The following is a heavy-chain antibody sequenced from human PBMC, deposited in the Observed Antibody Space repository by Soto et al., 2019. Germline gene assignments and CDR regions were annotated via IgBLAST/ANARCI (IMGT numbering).Heavy chain of an antibody. D-gene: IGHD6-13*01. CDR3: VRRHVSATGIDWFDP. J-gene: IGHJ5*02. CDR1: GYTFTSYG. Sequence: ASVKVSCKASGYTFTSYGIHWVRQAPGQRLEWMGWINAANGDTKYSPKFQGRVTITRDTSASTAYMELSSLRSEDTAVYYCVRRHVSATGIDWFDPWGQGTLDTVSS. V-gene: IGHV1-3*01. CDR2: INAANGDT.